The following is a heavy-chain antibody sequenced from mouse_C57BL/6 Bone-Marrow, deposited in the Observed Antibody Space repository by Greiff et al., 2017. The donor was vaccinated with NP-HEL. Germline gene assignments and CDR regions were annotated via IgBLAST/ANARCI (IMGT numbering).Heavy chain of an antibody. Sequence: EVQVVESGGGLVQPGGSLSLSCAASGFTFTDYYMSWVRQPPGKALEWLGFIRNKANGCTTEYSASVKGRFTISRDNSQSIRYLQRNALRAEDSATYYCARSYYGSSAAWFAYWGQGTLVTVSA. J-gene: IGHJ3*01. V-gene: IGHV7-3*01. CDR1: GFTFTDYY. D-gene: IGHD1-1*01. CDR3: ARSYYGSSAAWFAY. CDR2: IRNKANGCTT.